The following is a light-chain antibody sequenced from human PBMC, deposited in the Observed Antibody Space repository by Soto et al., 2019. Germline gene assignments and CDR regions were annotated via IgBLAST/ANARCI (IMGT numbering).Light chain of an antibody. CDR1: SSNIGSNY. Sequence: QSVLTQPPSASGTPGQRVTISCSGSSSNIGSNYVYWYQQLPVTAPKLLIYRNNQRPSGVPDPFSGSKSGTSASLAISGLRSEDEADYYCAAWDDSLSGVVFGGGTKLTVL. J-gene: IGLJ2*01. V-gene: IGLV1-47*01. CDR2: RNN. CDR3: AAWDDSLSGVV.